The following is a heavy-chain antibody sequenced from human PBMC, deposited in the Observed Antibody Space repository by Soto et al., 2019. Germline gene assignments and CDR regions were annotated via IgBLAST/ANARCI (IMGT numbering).Heavy chain of an antibody. CDR3: ARALTPYYYYGMDV. CDR2: ISYDGSNK. Sequence: QVPLVESGGGVVQPGRSLRLSCAASGFTFSSYAMHWVRQAPGKGLEWVAVISYDGSNKYYADSVKGRFTISRDNSKNTLYLQMNSLRAEDTAVYYCARALTPYYYYGMDVWGQGTTVTVSS. V-gene: IGHV3-30-3*01. CDR1: GFTFSSYA. J-gene: IGHJ6*02.